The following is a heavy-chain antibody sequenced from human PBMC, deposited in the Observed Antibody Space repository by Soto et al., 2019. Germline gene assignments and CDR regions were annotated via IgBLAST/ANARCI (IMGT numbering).Heavy chain of an antibody. CDR1: GFTFSSYA. D-gene: IGHD3-22*01. V-gene: IGHV3-23*01. CDR2: ISGSGGST. CDR3: AKVMYYYDSSGYNWFDP. J-gene: IGHJ5*02. Sequence: GGSLRLSCAASGFTFSSYAMSWVRQAPAKGLEWVSAISGSGGSTYYAGSVKGRFTISRDNSKNTLYLQMNSLRAEDTAVYYCAKVMYYYDSSGYNWFDPWGQGTLVTVSS.